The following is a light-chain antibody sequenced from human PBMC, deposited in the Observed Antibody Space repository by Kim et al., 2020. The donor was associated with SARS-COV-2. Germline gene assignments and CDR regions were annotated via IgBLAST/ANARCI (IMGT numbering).Light chain of an antibody. CDR3: QQYINFTLT. Sequence: DIQMTQSPSSLSASVGDRVTFTCRASQGINSYLAWFQQKPGKAPQNLIYAASTLQSGVPSRFSGSGFGTEFTLTITSLQPEDFATYNCQQYINFTLTPGAGTTMEIK. CDR1: QGINSY. J-gene: IGKJ4*01. V-gene: IGKV1-16*01. CDR2: AAS.